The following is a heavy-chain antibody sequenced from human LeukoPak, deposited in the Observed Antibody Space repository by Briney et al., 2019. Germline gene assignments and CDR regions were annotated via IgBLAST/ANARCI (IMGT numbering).Heavy chain of an antibody. D-gene: IGHD5-24*01. CDR3: ARGQDAYSPPQDL. CDR1: GYTFTGYY. Sequence: ASVKVSCKASGYTFTGYYMHWVRQAPGQGLEWMGWINLNSGGTNYAKTFQGRVTMTRDTSISTAYMELSRLRSDDTAVYYCARGQDAYSPPQDLWGQGTMVSVSS. J-gene: IGHJ5*02. CDR2: INLNSGGT. V-gene: IGHV1-2*02.